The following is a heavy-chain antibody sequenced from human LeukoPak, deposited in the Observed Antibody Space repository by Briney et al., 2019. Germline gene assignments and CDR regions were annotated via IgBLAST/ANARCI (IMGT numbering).Heavy chain of an antibody. D-gene: IGHD4-17*01. Sequence: GGSLRLSCAASGFTVSSNYMSWVRQAPGKGLEWVSVIYSGGSTYYADSVKGRFIISRDNSKNTLYLQMNSLRAEDTAVYYCARVDYGDYGFDYWGQGILVTVSS. CDR3: ARVDYGDYGFDY. J-gene: IGHJ4*02. CDR1: GFTVSSNY. CDR2: IYSGGST. V-gene: IGHV3-66*01.